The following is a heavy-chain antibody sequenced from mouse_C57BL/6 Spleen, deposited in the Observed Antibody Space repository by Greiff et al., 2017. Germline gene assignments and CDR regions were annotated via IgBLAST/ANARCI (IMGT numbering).Heavy chain of an antibody. CDR1: GYTFTSYW. J-gene: IGHJ4*01. Sequence: QVQLQQPGAELVRPGSSVKLSCKASGYTFTSYWMHWVKQRPIQGLEWIGNIDPSDSETHYNQKFKDKATLTVDKSSSTAYMQLSSLTSEDSAVYYCARWTTTVVDAMDYWGQGTSVTVSS. V-gene: IGHV1-52*01. CDR3: ARWTTTVVDAMDY. D-gene: IGHD1-1*01. CDR2: IDPSDSET.